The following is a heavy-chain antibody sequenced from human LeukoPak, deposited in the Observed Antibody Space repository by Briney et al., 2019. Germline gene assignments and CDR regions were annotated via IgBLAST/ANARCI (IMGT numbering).Heavy chain of an antibody. CDR3: ARDYAGSPDY. J-gene: IGHJ4*02. D-gene: IGHD3-10*01. Sequence: GGSLRLSCTASGFTFSTYWINWVRQSPGKGLVWVALINGDGSTTTHADSVKGRFTISRDNAKNTAYLQMNSLRDEDTAVYFCARDYAGSPDYWGQGTLVPVSA. CDR2: INGDGSTT. V-gene: IGHV3-74*03. CDR1: GFTFSTYW.